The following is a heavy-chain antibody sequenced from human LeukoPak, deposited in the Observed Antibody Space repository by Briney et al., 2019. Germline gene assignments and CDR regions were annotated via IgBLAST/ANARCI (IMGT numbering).Heavy chain of an antibody. Sequence: SETLSLTCTVSGYSISSGFYWGWIRQSPGKGLDWIGSIHYSKITFYNPSLKSRVTMSLDTSKNRFSLNLNSVTAADTAVYYCARAVGTTTGLFDYWGQGALVSVSS. V-gene: IGHV4-38-2*02. CDR3: ARAVGTTTGLFDY. CDR1: GYSISSGFY. CDR2: IHYSKIT. D-gene: IGHD1-26*01. J-gene: IGHJ4*02.